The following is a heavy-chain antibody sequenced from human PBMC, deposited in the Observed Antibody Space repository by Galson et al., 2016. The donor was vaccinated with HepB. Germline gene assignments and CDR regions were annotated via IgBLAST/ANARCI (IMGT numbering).Heavy chain of an antibody. J-gene: IGHJ4*02. CDR3: TKDSSSAIWHL. Sequence: SLRLSCAASGFTFSRYGMQWVRQAPGKGLEWVSYISYDGSDRKYADSVKGRFTVSRDNSKYTLYLQMNSLRAEDAAVYYCTKDSSSAIWHLWDQGTLVTVSS. D-gene: IGHD6-25*01. CDR2: ISYDGSDR. CDR1: GFTFSRYG. V-gene: IGHV3-30*18.